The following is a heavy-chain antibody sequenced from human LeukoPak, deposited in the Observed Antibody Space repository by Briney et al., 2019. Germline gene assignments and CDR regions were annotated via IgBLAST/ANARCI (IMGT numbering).Heavy chain of an antibody. CDR1: GGSISSYY. V-gene: IGHV4-59*01. Sequence: SETLSLTCTVSGGSISSYYWSWIRQPPGKGLEWIGCIYYSGSTNYNPSLKSRVTISVDTSKNQFSLRLSSVTAADTAVYYCARATGSFGGVGYYFDYWGQGTLVTVSS. CDR2: IYYSGST. CDR3: ARATGSFGGVGYYFDY. D-gene: IGHD3-16*01. J-gene: IGHJ4*02.